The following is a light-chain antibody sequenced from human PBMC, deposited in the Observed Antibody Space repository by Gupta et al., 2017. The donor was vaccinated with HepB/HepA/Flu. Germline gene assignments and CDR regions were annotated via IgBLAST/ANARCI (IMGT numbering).Light chain of an antibody. CDR2: RND. J-gene: IGLJ3*02. V-gene: IGLV1-47*01. CDR1: TSNIGINY. CDR3: AVWDDSLRGVV. Sequence: QSLLPPPPPHSGTPGQRVTITCSGSTSNIGINYVFWYQQFPGAAPKLLIYRNDQRPSGIPDRFSGSKSGTSASLAISGLRSEDETDYFCAVWDDSLRGVVFGGGTKVTVL.